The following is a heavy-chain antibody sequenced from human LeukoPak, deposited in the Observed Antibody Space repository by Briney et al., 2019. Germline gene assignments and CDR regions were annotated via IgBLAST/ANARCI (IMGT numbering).Heavy chain of an antibody. J-gene: IGHJ3*02. CDR2: ISSSSSTI. D-gene: IGHD5-18*01. V-gene: IGHV3-48*01. Sequence: PGGSLRLSCAASGFTFSSYSMNWVRQAPGKGLEWVSYISSSSSTIYYADSVKGRFTISRDNAKNSLYLQMNSLRAEDTAVYYCARGTAPDAFDIWGQGTMVTVSS. CDR3: ARGTAPDAFDI. CDR1: GFTFSSYS.